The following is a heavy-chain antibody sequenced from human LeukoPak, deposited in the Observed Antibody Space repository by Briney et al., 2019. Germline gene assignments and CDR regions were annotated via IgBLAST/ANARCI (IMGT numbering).Heavy chain of an antibody. CDR2: INHSGST. Sequence: SETLSLTCAVYGGSFSGYYWSWIRQPPGKGLEWIGEINHSGSTNYNPSLKSRVTMSVDTSKNQCSLKLSSVTAADTAVYYCARDSILTGTTSLTYWGQGTLVTVSS. V-gene: IGHV4-34*01. D-gene: IGHD1-7*01. J-gene: IGHJ4*02. CDR3: ARDSILTGTTSLTY. CDR1: GGSFSGYY.